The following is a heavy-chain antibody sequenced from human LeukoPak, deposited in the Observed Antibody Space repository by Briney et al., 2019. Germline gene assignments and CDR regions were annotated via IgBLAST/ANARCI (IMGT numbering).Heavy chain of an antibody. J-gene: IGHJ4*02. D-gene: IGHD3-9*01. CDR1: GFTFSDYY. Sequence: GGSLRLSCAASGFTFSDYYMSWIRQAPGKGLEWVSYISSSGSTIYYADSVKGRFTISRDNAKKSLYLQMNSLRAEDTAVYYCARAGYYDILTGYSASGDYWGQGTLVTVSS. CDR2: ISSSGSTI. CDR3: ARAGYYDILTGYSASGDY. V-gene: IGHV3-11*01.